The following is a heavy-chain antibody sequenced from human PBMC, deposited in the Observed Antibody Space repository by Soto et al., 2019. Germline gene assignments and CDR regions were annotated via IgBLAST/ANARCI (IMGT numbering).Heavy chain of an antibody. CDR1: GFTFSSYA. Sequence: PVGSLRLSCAASGFTFSSYAMHWVRQAPGKGLEWVAVISYDGSNKYYADSVKGRFTISRDNSKNTLYLQMNSLRAEDTAVYYCARDYYDSSGSDNWFDPWGQGTLVTVSS. CDR2: ISYDGSNK. CDR3: ARDYYDSSGSDNWFDP. J-gene: IGHJ5*02. V-gene: IGHV3-30-3*01. D-gene: IGHD3-22*01.